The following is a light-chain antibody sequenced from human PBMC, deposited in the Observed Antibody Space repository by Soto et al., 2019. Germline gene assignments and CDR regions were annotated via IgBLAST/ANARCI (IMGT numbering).Light chain of an antibody. J-gene: IGKJ4*01. Sequence: EIVMTQSPATLSVSPGERATLSCRASQSVSDNLVWYQQKPGQAPRLLIYRASTRATGIPARFSGSGSGTEFTLTISGLQSEDFAVYYCQQHNNWPLTFGGGTKVEIK. CDR2: RAS. CDR3: QQHNNWPLT. CDR1: QSVSDN. V-gene: IGKV3-15*01.